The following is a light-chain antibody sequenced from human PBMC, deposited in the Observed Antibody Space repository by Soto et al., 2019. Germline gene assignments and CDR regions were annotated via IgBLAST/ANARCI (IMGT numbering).Light chain of an antibody. CDR1: QSVSRSY. V-gene: IGKV3-20*01. CDR3: QQYGISPPWT. Sequence: EIVLTQSPGTLSLSPGERATLSCRASQSVSRSYLAWYQQKPGQAPRLLLYGASSRATGIPGRLSGSGSASDSTLTVSSLEPEDFAVYYCQQYGISPPWTFGQGTKVEIK. J-gene: IGKJ1*01. CDR2: GAS.